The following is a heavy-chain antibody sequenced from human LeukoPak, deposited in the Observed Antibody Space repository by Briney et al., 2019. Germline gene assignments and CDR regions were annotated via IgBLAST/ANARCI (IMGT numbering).Heavy chain of an antibody. CDR1: GFTFGDYS. J-gene: IGHJ5*02. V-gene: IGHV3-48*01. Sequence: GGSLRLSCAASGFTFGDYSMNWVCQAPGKGLEWVSYISSSSSTMYYADSVRGRFTISRDNSKNTLYLQMNSLRAEDTAVYYCAKWPGEAAAVNWFDPWGQGTLVTVSS. D-gene: IGHD6-13*01. CDR3: AKWPGEAAAVNWFDP. CDR2: ISSSSSTM.